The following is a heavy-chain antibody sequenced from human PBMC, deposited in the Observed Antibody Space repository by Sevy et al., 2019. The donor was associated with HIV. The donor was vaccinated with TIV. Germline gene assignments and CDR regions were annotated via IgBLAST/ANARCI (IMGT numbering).Heavy chain of an antibody. CDR1: GGSISTYY. CDR2: IYYTGST. D-gene: IGHD5-12*01. V-gene: IGHV4-59*01. Sequence: SETLSLTCTVSGGSISTYYWSWIRQPPGKGLEYIGYIYYTGSTNSNPSLKSRVTISVDTSKNQFSLNLRSVTAVDTAVYYCARAPPVRSGDDSLNWFDPWGQGTLVTVSS. CDR3: ARAPPVRSGDDSLNWFDP. J-gene: IGHJ5*02.